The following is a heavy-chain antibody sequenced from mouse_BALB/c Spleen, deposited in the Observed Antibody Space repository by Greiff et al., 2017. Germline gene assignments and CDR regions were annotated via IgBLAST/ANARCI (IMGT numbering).Heavy chain of an antibody. D-gene: IGHD3-1*01. Sequence: EVQRVESGGGLVQPKGSLKLSCAASGFTFNTYAMNWVRQAPGKGLEWVARIRSKSNNYATYYADSVKDRFTISRDDSQSMLYLQMNNLKTEDTAMYYCVRPSGYAVWFAYWGQGTLVTVSA. J-gene: IGHJ3*01. CDR3: VRPSGYAVWFAY. CDR1: GFTFNTYA. V-gene: IGHV10-1*02. CDR2: IRSKSNNYAT.